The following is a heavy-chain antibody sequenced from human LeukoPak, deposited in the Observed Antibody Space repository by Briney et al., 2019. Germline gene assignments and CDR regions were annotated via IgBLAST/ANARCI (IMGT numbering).Heavy chain of an antibody. CDR3: ARDRYYYDRSGYYYDY. CDR2: IWYDGSNK. CDR1: GFTFSIYG. D-gene: IGHD3-22*01. J-gene: IGHJ4*02. Sequence: PGGSLRLSCAASGFTFSIYGVHWVRQAPGKGLEWVAVIWYDGSNKYYADSVKGRFTISRDNSKNTLYLEMNSLRAEDTAVYYCARDRYYYDRSGYYYDYWGQGTLVTVSS. V-gene: IGHV3-33*01.